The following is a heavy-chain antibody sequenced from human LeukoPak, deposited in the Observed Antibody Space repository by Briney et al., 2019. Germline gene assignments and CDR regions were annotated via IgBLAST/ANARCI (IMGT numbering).Heavy chain of an antibody. CDR2: ISAYNGNT. V-gene: IGHV1-18*04. Sequence: GASVKVSCKASGYTFTGYYMHWVRQAPGQGLEWMGWISAYNGNTNYAQKLQGRVTMTTDTSTSTAYMELRSLRSDDTAVYYCAREWELPLGAFDIWGQGTMVTVSS. J-gene: IGHJ3*02. D-gene: IGHD1-26*01. CDR3: AREWELPLGAFDI. CDR1: GYTFTGYY.